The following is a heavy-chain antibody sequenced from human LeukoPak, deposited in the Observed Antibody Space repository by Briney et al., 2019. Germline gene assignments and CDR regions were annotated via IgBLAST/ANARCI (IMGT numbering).Heavy chain of an antibody. CDR3: ARSHRVDWATVANYFDY. Sequence: SETLSLTCTVSGGSISSSSYYWGWIRQPPGKGLEWIGRIYYSGSTYYNPSLKSRVTISVDTSKNQFSLKLSSVTAADTAVYYCARSHRVDWATVANYFDYWGQGTLVTVSS. CDR2: IYYSGST. J-gene: IGHJ4*02. CDR1: GGSISSSSYY. V-gene: IGHV4-39*07. D-gene: IGHD4-23*01.